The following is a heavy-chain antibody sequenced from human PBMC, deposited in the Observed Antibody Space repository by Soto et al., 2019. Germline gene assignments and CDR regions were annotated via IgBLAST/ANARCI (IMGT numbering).Heavy chain of an antibody. CDR1: GGSIISGGYS. CDR2: IYHSGST. D-gene: IGHD2-2*01. J-gene: IGHJ5*02. V-gene: IGHV4-30-2*01. CDR3: ARVPDR. Sequence: PSETRSLTCAVSGGSIISGGYSWSLIRQPPGKGLEWIGYIYHSGSTYYNPSLKSRVTISVDRSKNQFSLKLSSVTAADTAVYYCARVPDRWGQGTLVTVSS.